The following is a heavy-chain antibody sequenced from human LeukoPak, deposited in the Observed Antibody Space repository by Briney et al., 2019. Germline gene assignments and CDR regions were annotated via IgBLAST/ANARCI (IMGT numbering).Heavy chain of an antibody. Sequence: SETLSLTCAVYGGSFSGYYWSWIRQPPGKGMEWIGEINHSGSTNYNPSLKSRVTIPLDTSKNQFSLKLRSVTAAAPAVLYFGRGRAIASIAAPPDYYYYRDVWGKGTTVTVSS. J-gene: IGHJ6*03. CDR1: GGSFSGYY. V-gene: IGHV4-34*01. CDR3: GRGRAIASIAAPPDYYYYRDV. D-gene: IGHD6-6*01. CDR2: INHSGST.